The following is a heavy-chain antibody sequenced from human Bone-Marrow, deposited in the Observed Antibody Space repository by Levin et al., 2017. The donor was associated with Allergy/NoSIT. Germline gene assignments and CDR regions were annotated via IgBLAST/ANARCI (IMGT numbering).Heavy chain of an antibody. V-gene: IGHV3-7*01. J-gene: IGHJ4*02. Sequence: GGSLRLSCSYSGITLSSCWMNWVRQAPGKGLEWVTNIKPDGSGKYYVDSVKGRFTIYRDDAKNSLYLQMNSLRAEDTAVYYCADGYYDNSNVSRDFDYWGQVIVVTVSS. CDR2: IKPDGSGK. D-gene: IGHD3-22*01. CDR3: ADGYYDNSNVSRDFDY. CDR1: GITLSSCW.